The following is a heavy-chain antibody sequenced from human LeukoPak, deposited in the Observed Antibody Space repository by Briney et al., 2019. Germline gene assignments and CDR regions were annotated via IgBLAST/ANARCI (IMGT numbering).Heavy chain of an antibody. CDR3: AKDRRYSSSWSNGGFDY. CDR2: ISWSSGSI. D-gene: IGHD6-13*01. Sequence: PGRSLRLSCAAAGLTFDDYAMHLVRQAPGKGLEWVSGISWSSGSIGYADSVKGRFTISRDNAKNSLYLQMNSLRAEDTALYYCAKDRRYSSSWSNGGFDYWGQGTLVTVSS. CDR1: GLTFDDYA. V-gene: IGHV3-9*01. J-gene: IGHJ4*02.